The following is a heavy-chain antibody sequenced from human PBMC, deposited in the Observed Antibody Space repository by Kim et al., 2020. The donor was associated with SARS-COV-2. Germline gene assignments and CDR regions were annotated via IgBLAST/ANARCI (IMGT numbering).Heavy chain of an antibody. D-gene: IGHD3-10*01. CDR2: ISWNSGSI. CDR1: GFTFDDYA. J-gene: IGHJ6*02. CDR3: AKDIAFGELFVCNGMDV. Sequence: GGSLRLSCAASGFTFDDYAMHWVRQAPGKGLEWVSGISWNSGSIGYADSVKGRFTISRDNAKNSLYLQMNSLRAEDTALYYCAKDIAFGELFVCNGMDVWGQGTTVTVSS. V-gene: IGHV3-9*01.